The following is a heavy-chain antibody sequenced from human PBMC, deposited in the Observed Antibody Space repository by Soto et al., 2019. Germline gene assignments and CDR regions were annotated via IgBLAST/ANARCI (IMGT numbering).Heavy chain of an antibody. V-gene: IGHV3-23*01. CDR3: VREWVDTYGRHTPLSLDV. Sequence: SLRLSCAASGFTFSSYAMSWVRQAPGKGLEWVSAISGSGGSTYYADSVKGRFTISRDNSKNTLYLQMNSLRAEDTAVYYCVREWVDTYGRHTPLSLDVWGQGTTVTISS. J-gene: IGHJ6*02. CDR1: GFTFSSYA. CDR2: ISGSGGST. D-gene: IGHD5-18*01.